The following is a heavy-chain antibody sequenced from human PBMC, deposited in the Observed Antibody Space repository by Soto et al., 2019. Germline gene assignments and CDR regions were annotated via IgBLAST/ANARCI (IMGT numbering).Heavy chain of an antibody. D-gene: IGHD4-17*01. CDR3: ARDLLTTVTHTDFDY. J-gene: IGHJ4*01. CDR1: GYSFTTHG. Sequence: QVQMVQSANEVKEPGASVKVSCKTSGYSFTTHGISWVRQAPGQGLEWVGWVSAYNGDTNDAPRLHDSVTMSTDTSARTAYMELRSLTSDDTAVYYCARDLLTTVTHTDFDYWGHGTLVTVSS. V-gene: IGHV1-18*01. CDR2: VSAYNGDT.